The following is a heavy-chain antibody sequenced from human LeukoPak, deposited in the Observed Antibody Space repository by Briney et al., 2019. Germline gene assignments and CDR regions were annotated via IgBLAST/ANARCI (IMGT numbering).Heavy chain of an antibody. CDR3: ARSSPHCSSTSCYNDVFVI. CDR1: GFTFSAYW. CDR2: IKQDGSEK. J-gene: IGHJ3*02. Sequence: GGSLRLSCADSGFTFSAYWLSRVPQAPGKRLEWVANIKQDGSEKHYVDSVKGRFTISRDNAKNSLYLQMNSLRAEDTAVYYCARSSPHCSSTSCYNDVFVIWGHGTMVTVSS. V-gene: IGHV3-7*01. D-gene: IGHD2-2*02.